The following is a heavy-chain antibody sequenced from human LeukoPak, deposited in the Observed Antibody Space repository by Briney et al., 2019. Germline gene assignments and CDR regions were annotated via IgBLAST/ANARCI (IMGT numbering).Heavy chain of an antibody. CDR1: GFTFDDYS. CDR2: INWNGGST. D-gene: IGHD3-22*01. V-gene: IGHV3-20*04. J-gene: IGHJ4*02. Sequence: GGSLRLSCAASGFTFDDYSMSWFRQAPGKGLEWVSGINWNGGSTGYADSVKGRFTMSRDNAKNSLYLQMNSLRAEDTALYYCARAKYYYDSSGYCDWGQGTLVTVSS. CDR3: ARAKYYYDSSGYCD.